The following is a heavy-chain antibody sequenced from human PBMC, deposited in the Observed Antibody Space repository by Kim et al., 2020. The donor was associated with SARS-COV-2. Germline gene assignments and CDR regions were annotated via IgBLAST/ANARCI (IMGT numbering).Heavy chain of an antibody. J-gene: IGHJ3*02. Sequence: PSRTTGVTLSVDTSNNQFSLKLSSVTAADTAVYYCARVGYNWNYESAFDIWGQGTMVTVSS. V-gene: IGHV4-4*07. CDR3: ARVGYNWNYESAFDI. D-gene: IGHD1-7*01.